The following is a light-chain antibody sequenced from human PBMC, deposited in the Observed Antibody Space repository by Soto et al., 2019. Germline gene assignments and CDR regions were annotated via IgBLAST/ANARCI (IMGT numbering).Light chain of an antibody. V-gene: IGKV3-20*01. CDR2: AAS. CDR1: QSVSSY. CDR3: QQYGTSPLT. Sequence: EIVLTQSPATLSLSPGERATLSCRASQSVSSYLAWYQQTRGQAPRLLIYAASSRAAGIPDRFSGSWSGTDFTLTISRLEPEDFAVYYCQQYGTSPLTFGQGTRLEIK. J-gene: IGKJ5*01.